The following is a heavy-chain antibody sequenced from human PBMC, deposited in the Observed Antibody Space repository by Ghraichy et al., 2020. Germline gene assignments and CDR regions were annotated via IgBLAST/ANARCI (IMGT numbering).Heavy chain of an antibody. CDR3: ASVTRAYSYYFYPMDV. J-gene: IGHJ6*02. Sequence: SQTLSLTCTISGDTLSTKNTSWRWIRQSPSRGLEWLGSTYFSSKWFNDYAASVRGRITISPAAAKNTFSLQLDSVTPEATALYYFASVTRAYSYYFYPMDVWGQGTTVTV. CDR2: TYFSSKWFN. D-gene: IGHD2-21*01. V-gene: IGHV6-1*01. CDR1: GDTLSTKNTS.